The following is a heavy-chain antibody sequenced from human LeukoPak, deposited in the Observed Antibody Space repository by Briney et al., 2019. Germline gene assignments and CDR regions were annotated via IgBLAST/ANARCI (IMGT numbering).Heavy chain of an antibody. V-gene: IGHV3-23*01. CDR1: GLTFSSYA. D-gene: IGHD3-22*01. CDR2: ISGTGAST. Sequence: GGSLRLSCAASGLTFSSYAMSWVRQPPGKGLEWVSGISGTGASTYYADSVKGRFTISRDNSKNTLFLLVNSLRAEDTAVYYCARGGRGYYDSSGYYYASEYFQHWGQGTLVTVSS. J-gene: IGHJ1*01. CDR3: ARGGRGYYDSSGYYYASEYFQH.